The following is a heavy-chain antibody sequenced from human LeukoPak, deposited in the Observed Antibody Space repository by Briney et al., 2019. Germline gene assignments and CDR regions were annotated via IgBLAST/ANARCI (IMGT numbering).Heavy chain of an antibody. D-gene: IGHD6-6*01. CDR2: IYPGDSDT. CDR3: ARISSIAARRWFDP. V-gene: IGHV5-51*01. J-gene: IGHJ5*02. CDR1: GYSFTSYW. Sequence: ESLKISCKGSGYSFTSYWIGWVRQMPGKGMEWMGIIYPGDSDTRYRPSFQGQVTISADKSISTAYLQWSSLKASDTAMYYCARISSIAARRWFDPWGQGTLVTVSS.